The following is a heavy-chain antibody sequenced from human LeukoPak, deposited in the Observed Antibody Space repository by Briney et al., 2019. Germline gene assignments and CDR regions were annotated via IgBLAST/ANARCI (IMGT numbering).Heavy chain of an antibody. J-gene: IGHJ4*02. CDR1: GGSISSGSYY. D-gene: IGHD3-10*01. CDR3: ARLGYYGSGSYPDY. V-gene: IGHV4-61*02. Sequence: SETLSLTCTVSGGSISSGSYYWSWIRQPAGKGLEWIGRIYTSGSTNYNPSLKSRVTISVDTSKNQFSLKLSSVTAADTAVYYCARLGYYGSGSYPDYWGQGTLVTVSS. CDR2: IYTSGST.